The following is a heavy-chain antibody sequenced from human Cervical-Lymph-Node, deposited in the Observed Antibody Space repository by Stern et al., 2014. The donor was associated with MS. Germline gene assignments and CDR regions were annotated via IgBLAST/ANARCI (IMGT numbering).Heavy chain of an antibody. CDR3: ALSSETSDRWYSLGYDL. J-gene: IGHJ5*02. CDR1: GGTFSKFP. CDR2: IFPVFGTP. D-gene: IGHD6-13*01. V-gene: IGHV1-69*01. Sequence: VQLVQSGAEETKPGSSGKVSCKASGGTFSKFPSSWVRKAPGQGLECMGGIFPVFGTPTYAQEFRGRVTITADVSTSTVYMELSSLRSDDTAVYYCALSSETSDRWYSLGYDLWGQGTLVTVSS.